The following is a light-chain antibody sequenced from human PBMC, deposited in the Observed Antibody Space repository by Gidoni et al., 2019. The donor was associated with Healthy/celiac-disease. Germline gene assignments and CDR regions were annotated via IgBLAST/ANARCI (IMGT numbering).Light chain of an antibody. CDR3: QPYNSYPGT. J-gene: IGKJ1*01. V-gene: IGKV1-5*03. Sequence: DIQMTQSPSTLSASVGDRVTLTCRASQRISSWLAWYQQKPGKAPKLLLYKASSLASGVPSRFSGSGSGTDFTRTISRLQPDYFATYYCQPYNSYPGTFGQXTKVEIK. CDR2: KAS. CDR1: QRISSW.